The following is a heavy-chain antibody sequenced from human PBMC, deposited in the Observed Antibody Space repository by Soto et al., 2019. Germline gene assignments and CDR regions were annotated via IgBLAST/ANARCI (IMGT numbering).Heavy chain of an antibody. Sequence: GASVKVSCKASGYTFTSYDISWVRQAPGQGLEWMGWISTYNGNTNYAQKLQGRVTMTTDTSTSTAYMELRSLRSDDTAVYYCARGNSYGNYYYNMDVGGQGTTVPVPS. V-gene: IGHV1-18*01. D-gene: IGHD5-18*01. CDR3: ARGNSYGNYYYNMDV. CDR1: GYTFTSYD. J-gene: IGHJ6*02. CDR2: ISTYNGNT.